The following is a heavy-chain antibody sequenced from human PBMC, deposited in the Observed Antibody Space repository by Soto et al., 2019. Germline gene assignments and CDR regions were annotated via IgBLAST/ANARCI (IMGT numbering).Heavy chain of an antibody. CDR2: ITWNSDNI. CDR3: GKGLSIAAIDY. J-gene: IGHJ4*02. V-gene: IGHV3-9*01. CDR1: GFTFDDYA. Sequence: EVQLVESGGGLVQPGRSLRLSCTASGFTFDDYAMHWVRQAPGKGLEWVSGITWNSDNIGYVDSVRGRFTISRDNASNSLYLQMNSLRAEDTALYFCGKGLSIAAIDYWGQGTLVTVSS. D-gene: IGHD6-13*01.